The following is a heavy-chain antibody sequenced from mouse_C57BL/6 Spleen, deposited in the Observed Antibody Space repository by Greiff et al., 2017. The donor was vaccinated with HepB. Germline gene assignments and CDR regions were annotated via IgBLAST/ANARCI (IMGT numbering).Heavy chain of an antibody. Sequence: EVQGVESGAELVRPGASVKLSCTASGFNIKDDYMHWVKQRPEQGLEWIGWIDPENGDTEYASKFQGKATITADTSSNTAYLQLSSLTSEDTAVYYCTTGSSGYMAWFAYWGQGTLVTVSA. CDR2: IDPENGDT. CDR3: TTGSSGYMAWFAY. J-gene: IGHJ3*01. D-gene: IGHD3-2*02. V-gene: IGHV14-4*01. CDR1: GFNIKDDY.